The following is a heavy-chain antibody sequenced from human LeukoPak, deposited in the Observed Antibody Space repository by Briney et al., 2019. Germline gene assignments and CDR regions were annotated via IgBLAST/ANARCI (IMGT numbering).Heavy chain of an antibody. CDR1: GGSISSGGYS. CDR2: IYHSGST. Sequence: SQTLSLTCAVSGGSISSGGYSWCWIRQPPGKGLEWIGYIYHSGSTYYNPSLKSRVTISVDTSKNQFSLKLSSVTAADTAVYYCAREGKGYYYYMDVWGKGTTVTVSS. J-gene: IGHJ6*03. CDR3: AREGKGYYYYMDV. V-gene: IGHV4-30-2*01.